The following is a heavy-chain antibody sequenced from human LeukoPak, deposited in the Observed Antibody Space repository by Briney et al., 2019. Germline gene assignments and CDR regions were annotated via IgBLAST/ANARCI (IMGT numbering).Heavy chain of an antibody. Sequence: PGGSLRLSCAASGFTFSSYAMHWVRQAPGKGLEWVAVISYDGSNKYYADSVKGRFTISRDNSKNTLYLQMNSLRAEDTAVYYCARDLNPPIFTMIVVGLDYWGQGTLVTVSS. V-gene: IGHV3-30-3*01. CDR3: ARDLNPPIFTMIVVGLDY. J-gene: IGHJ4*02. CDR1: GFTFSSYA. D-gene: IGHD3-22*01. CDR2: ISYDGSNK.